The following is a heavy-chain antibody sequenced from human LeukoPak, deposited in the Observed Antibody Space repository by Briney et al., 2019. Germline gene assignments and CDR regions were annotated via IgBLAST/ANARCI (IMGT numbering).Heavy chain of an antibody. Sequence: GGSLRLSCAASGLSVSNSYISWVRQAPGKGLEWVSVIYSGGTTYYADSVKGRFAISRDNSKNMLYLQMNSLRAEDTAVYYCAKDLEYSGSGTPGAFDYWGQGTLVTVSS. CDR2: IYSGGTT. CDR3: AKDLEYSGSGTPGAFDY. V-gene: IGHV3-66*01. D-gene: IGHD3-10*01. J-gene: IGHJ4*02. CDR1: GLSVSNSY.